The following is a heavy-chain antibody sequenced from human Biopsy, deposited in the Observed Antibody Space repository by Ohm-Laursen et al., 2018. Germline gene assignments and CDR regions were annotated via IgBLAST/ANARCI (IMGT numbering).Heavy chain of an antibody. CDR2: FAPENGKT. CDR3: AADINVWNVNY. D-gene: IGHD1-1*01. J-gene: IGHJ4*02. Sequence: ASVKVSCKVSGYALTALSMHWVRQAPGRGLGWMGGFAPENGKTIYAQKFQGRITMTEDTSTDTAYMELSSLRSEDTAVYYCAADINVWNVNYWGQGTQVTVSS. CDR1: GYALTALS. V-gene: IGHV1-24*01.